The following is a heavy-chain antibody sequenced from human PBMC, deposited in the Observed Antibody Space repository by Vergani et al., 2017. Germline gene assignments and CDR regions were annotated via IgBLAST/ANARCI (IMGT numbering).Heavy chain of an antibody. J-gene: IGHJ6*03. CDR3: ARGYCSSTSIRGCKGPMDV. D-gene: IGHD2-2*01. CDR1: FDSIRNLY. CDR2: IHYSENT. Sequence: QVQLQESGPGLVKSSETLSLTCSVSFDSIRNLYCNWIRQPPGKGLEWIGSIHYSENTNYNPSLKTRVTISVDTSKNQFSLTLTSVTAADTAVYYCARGYCSSTSIRGCKGPMDVWGKGTTVTVSS. V-gene: IGHV4-59*11.